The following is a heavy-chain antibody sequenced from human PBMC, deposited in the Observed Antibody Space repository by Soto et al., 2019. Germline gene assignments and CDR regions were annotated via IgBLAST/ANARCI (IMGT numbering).Heavy chain of an antibody. CDR1: GFTFSNAW. D-gene: IGHD3-16*01. CDR3: TTFLSRHWGLVDY. V-gene: IGHV3-15*01. CDR2: IKSKTDGGTT. Sequence: GGSLRLSCAASGFTFSNAWMSWVRQAPGKGLEWVGRIKSKTDGGTTDYAAPVKGRFTISRDDSKNTLYLQMNSLKTEDTAVYYCTTFLSRHWGLVDYWGQGTLVTVSS. J-gene: IGHJ4*02.